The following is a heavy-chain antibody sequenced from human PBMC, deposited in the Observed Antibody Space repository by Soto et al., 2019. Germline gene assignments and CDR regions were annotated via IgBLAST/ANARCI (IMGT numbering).Heavy chain of an antibody. CDR3: AREIAAAGIYAFDI. Sequence: EVQLVESGGGLVKPGGSLRLSCAASGFTFSSYSMNWVRQAPGKGLEWVSSISSSSSYIYYADSVKGRFTISRDNAKNSLYLQMNSLRAEDTAVYYCAREIAAAGIYAFDIWGQGTMVTVSS. CDR2: ISSSSSYI. J-gene: IGHJ3*02. D-gene: IGHD6-13*01. CDR1: GFTFSSYS. V-gene: IGHV3-21*01.